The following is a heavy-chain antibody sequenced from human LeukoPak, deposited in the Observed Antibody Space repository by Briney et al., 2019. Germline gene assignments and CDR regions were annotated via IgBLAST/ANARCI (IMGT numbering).Heavy chain of an antibody. CDR3: ARLTLYSGSPFDP. CDR2: IYPGDSDT. Sequence: GESLKISCKGSGYRFTSYWIGWVRQMPGKGLEWMGIIYPGDSDTRYSPSFQGQVTISADKSISTAYLQWSSLKASDTAMYYCARLTLYSGSPFDPWGQGTLVTVSS. D-gene: IGHD1-26*01. J-gene: IGHJ5*02. CDR1: GYRFTSYW. V-gene: IGHV5-51*01.